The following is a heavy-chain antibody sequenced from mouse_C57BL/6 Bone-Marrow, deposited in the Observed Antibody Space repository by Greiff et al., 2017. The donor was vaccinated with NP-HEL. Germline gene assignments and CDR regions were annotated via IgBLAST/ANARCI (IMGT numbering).Heavy chain of an antibody. J-gene: IGHJ2*01. CDR2: IYPRSGNT. CDR3: ARFGYGSSY. D-gene: IGHD1-1*01. V-gene: IGHV1-81*01. Sequence: QVHVKQSGAELARPGASVKLSCKASGYTFTSYGISWVKQRTGQGLEWIGEIYPRSGNTYYNEKFKGKATLTADKSSSTAYMELRSLTSEDSAVYFCARFGYGSSYWGQGTTLTVSS. CDR1: GYTFTSYG.